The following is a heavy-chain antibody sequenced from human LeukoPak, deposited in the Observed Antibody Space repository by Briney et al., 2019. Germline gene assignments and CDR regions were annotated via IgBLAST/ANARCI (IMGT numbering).Heavy chain of an antibody. J-gene: IGHJ4*02. Sequence: PSETLSLTCTVSGRSISSYYWSWIRQPPGQELEWIGYVSYSASTNYNPSLKSRVTISVDTSKNQFSLKLSSVTAADTAMYYCVSHNTQKYVADYWGQGTLVTVSS. V-gene: IGHV4-59*08. D-gene: IGHD2-2*01. CDR1: GRSISSYY. CDR2: VSYSAST. CDR3: VSHNTQKYVADY.